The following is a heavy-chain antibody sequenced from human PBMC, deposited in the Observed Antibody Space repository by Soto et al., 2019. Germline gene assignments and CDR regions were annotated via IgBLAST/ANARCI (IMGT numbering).Heavy chain of an antibody. CDR1: GGSISSSSYY. CDR3: ARWDDILTGYYE. Sequence: QLQLQESGPGLVKPSETLTLTCTVSGGSISSSSYYWGWIRQPPGKGLEWIGSIYYSGSTYYNPSLKSRVTLSVDTSKNQFSLKLSSVTAADTAVYYCARWDDILTGYYEWGQGTLVTVSS. CDR2: IYYSGST. D-gene: IGHD3-9*01. V-gene: IGHV4-39*01. J-gene: IGHJ4*02.